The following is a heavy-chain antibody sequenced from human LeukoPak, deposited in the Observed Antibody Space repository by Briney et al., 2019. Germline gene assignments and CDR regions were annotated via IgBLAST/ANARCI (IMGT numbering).Heavy chain of an antibody. J-gene: IGHJ4*02. CDR2: IKSKTDGGTT. Sequence: GGSLRLSCAASGFTFSNAGMSWVRQAPGKGLEWVGRIKSKTDGGTTDYAAPVKGRFTISRDDSKNTLYLQMNSLKTGDTAVYYCTPARGYSGYGLFDYWGQGTLVTVSS. CDR3: TPARGYSGYGLFDY. D-gene: IGHD5-12*01. CDR1: GFTFSNAG. V-gene: IGHV3-15*01.